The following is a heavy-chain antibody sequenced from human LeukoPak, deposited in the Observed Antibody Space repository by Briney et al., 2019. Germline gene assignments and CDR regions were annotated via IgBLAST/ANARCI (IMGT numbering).Heavy chain of an antibody. Sequence: RGSLRLSCGASGFTFSSYGMQWVRQSPGKGLEWVAFIQYDGSNKYYADSVRGRFTISRDNSENTLYLQMNSLRTEDTAVYYCAKSSGGGWYVQYFDYWGQGALVTVSS. V-gene: IGHV3-30*02. CDR1: GFTFSSYG. D-gene: IGHD6-19*01. CDR3: AKSSGGGWYVQYFDY. J-gene: IGHJ4*02. CDR2: IQYDGSNK.